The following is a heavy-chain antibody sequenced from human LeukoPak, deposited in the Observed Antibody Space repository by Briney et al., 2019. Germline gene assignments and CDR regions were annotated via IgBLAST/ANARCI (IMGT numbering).Heavy chain of an antibody. V-gene: IGHV5-51*01. CDR1: GYSFTSFW. CDR2: IYPGDSDT. CDR3: ARRLADCSGGSCYGTRYYFDY. Sequence: ESLKISWKGSGYSFTSFWIGLVRQTPGKGLEWVGIIYPGDSDTRYSPSFQGQVTISADKSTSTAYLQWSSLKASDTAMYYCARRLADCSGGSCYGTRYYFDYWGQGTLVTVSS. J-gene: IGHJ4*02. D-gene: IGHD2-15*01.